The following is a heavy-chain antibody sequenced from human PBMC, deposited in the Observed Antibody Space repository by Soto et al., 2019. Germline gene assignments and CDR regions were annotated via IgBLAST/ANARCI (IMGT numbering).Heavy chain of an antibody. Sequence: QVQLVQSGAEAKKPGASVNVSCKASGYTFTSYYMHWVRQAPGQGLEWMGIINPRGGSTSYAQKFHGRVSVTTDTSQSKVYRGVVNMSSDDTTIHYCAKVALSGRGWLDPCGKLTPPSVSS. CDR1: GYTFTSYY. CDR3: AKVALSGRGWLDP. V-gene: IGHV1-46*01. D-gene: IGHD1-26*01. J-gene: IGHJ5*02. CDR2: INPRGGST.